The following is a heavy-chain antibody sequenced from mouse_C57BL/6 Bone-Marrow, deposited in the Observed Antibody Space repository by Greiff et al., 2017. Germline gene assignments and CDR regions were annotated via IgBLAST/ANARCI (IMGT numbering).Heavy chain of an antibody. CDR2: ISSGGSYT. D-gene: IGHD2-1*01. J-gene: IGHJ4*01. CDR1: GFTFSSYG. Sequence: EVQLQESGGDLVKPGGSLKLSCAASGFTFSSYGMSWVRQTPDQRLEWVATISSGGSYTYYPDSVKGRYTISRDNAKNTLYLQMSSLKSEDTAMYYCARHYLRWGQGTSVTVSS. CDR3: ARHYLR. V-gene: IGHV5-6*01.